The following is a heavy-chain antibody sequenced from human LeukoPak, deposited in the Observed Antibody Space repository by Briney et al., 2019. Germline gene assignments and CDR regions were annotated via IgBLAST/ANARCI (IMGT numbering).Heavy chain of an antibody. CDR2: ISYDGSNK. CDR1: GFTFSSYG. J-gene: IGHJ4*02. Sequence: GGSLRLSCAASGFTFSSYGTHWVRQAPGKGLEWVAVISYDGSNKYYANSVKGRFTISRDNSKNTLYLQMNSLRAEDTAVYYCAKDTGYSSGWSGHDYWGQGTLVTVSS. D-gene: IGHD6-19*01. CDR3: AKDTGYSSGWSGHDY. V-gene: IGHV3-30*18.